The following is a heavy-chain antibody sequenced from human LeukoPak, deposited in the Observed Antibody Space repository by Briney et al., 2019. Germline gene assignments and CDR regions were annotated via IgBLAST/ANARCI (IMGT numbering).Heavy chain of an antibody. CDR1: GYTFTSYY. J-gene: IGHJ4*02. Sequence: GASVKVSCKASGYTFTSYYMNWVRQAPGQGLEWMGIINPSGGSTSYAQKFQGGVTMTRDTSTSTVYMELSSLRSEDTAVYYCARRVPYDSGNYYNPLGYWGQGTLVTVSS. V-gene: IGHV1-46*01. CDR2: INPSGGST. D-gene: IGHD3-10*01. CDR3: ARRVPYDSGNYYNPLGY.